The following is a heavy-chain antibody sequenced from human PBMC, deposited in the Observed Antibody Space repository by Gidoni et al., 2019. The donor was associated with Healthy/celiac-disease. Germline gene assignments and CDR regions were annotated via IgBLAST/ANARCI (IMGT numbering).Heavy chain of an antibody. V-gene: IGHV4-34*01. Sequence: QVQLQQWGAGLLKPSETLSLTCAVYGGSFSGYYWSWIRQPPGKGLEWIGEINHSGSTNYNLSLKSRVTISVDTSKNQFSLKLSSVTAADTAVYYCARKGGDYIWGRYRYEYYFEYWGQGTLVTVSS. CDR2: INHSGST. J-gene: IGHJ4*02. D-gene: IGHD3-16*02. CDR1: GGSFSGYY. CDR3: ARKGGDYIWGRYRYEYYFEY.